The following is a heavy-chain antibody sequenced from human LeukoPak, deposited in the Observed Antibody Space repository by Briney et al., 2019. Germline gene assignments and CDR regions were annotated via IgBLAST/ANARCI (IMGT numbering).Heavy chain of an antibody. D-gene: IGHD3-22*01. CDR2: IYYSGST. V-gene: IGHV4-31*03. CDR1: GGSISSGGYY. J-gene: IGHJ4*02. CDR3: ARVSSSGHDY. Sequence: SETLSLTCTVSGGSISSGGYYWSWIRQHPGKGLEWIGYIYYSGSTYYNPSLKSRVTISVDTSKNQFSLKLSSVTAADTAVYCCARVSSSGHDYWGQGTLVTVSS.